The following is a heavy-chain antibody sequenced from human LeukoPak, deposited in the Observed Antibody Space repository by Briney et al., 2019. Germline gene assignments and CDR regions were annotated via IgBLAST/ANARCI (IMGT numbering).Heavy chain of an antibody. CDR1: GFTFITHG. CDR3: ARDPKDSSSWLYYYYYYGMDV. Sequence: HPGRSLRLSCAASGFTFITHGMHWVRQAPGKGLEWVAIIAFDGSNQYYADSVKGRFTISRDNAKNSLYLQMNSLRAEDTAVYYCARDPKDSSSWLYYYYYYGMDVWGQGTTVTVSS. V-gene: IGHV3-30*03. J-gene: IGHJ6*02. D-gene: IGHD6-13*01. CDR2: IAFDGSNQ.